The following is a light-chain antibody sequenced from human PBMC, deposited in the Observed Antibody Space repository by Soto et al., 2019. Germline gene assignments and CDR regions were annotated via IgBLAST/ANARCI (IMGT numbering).Light chain of an antibody. CDR1: SSNIGNNA. V-gene: IGLV1-36*01. Sequence: QSVLTQPPSVSDAPRQRVTISCSGSSSNIGNNAVNWYQQLPGKAPKLLIYYDDLLPSGVSDRFSGSKSGNSASLAISGLQSEDAADYYCAAWDDSLNGPVFGGGTKLTVL. CDR3: AAWDDSLNGPV. CDR2: YDD. J-gene: IGLJ3*02.